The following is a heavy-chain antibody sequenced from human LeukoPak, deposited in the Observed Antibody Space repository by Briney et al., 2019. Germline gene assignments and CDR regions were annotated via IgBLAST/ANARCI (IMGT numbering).Heavy chain of an antibody. CDR1: GFPFSSYW. D-gene: IGHD2-15*01. V-gene: IGHV3-23*01. CDR2: ISGSGGST. Sequence: SGGSLRLSCVASGFPFSSYWMTWVRQAPGKGLEWVSAISGSGGSTYYADSVKGRFTISRDNSKNTLYLQMNSLRAEDTAVYYCAKLLGYCSGGSCYSDYYYYGMDVWGQGTTVTVSS. J-gene: IGHJ6*02. CDR3: AKLLGYCSGGSCYSDYYYYGMDV.